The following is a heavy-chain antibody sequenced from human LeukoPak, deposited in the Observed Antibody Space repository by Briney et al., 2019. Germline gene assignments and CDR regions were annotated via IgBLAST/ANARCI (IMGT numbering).Heavy chain of an antibody. D-gene: IGHD6-19*01. V-gene: IGHV3-48*03. J-gene: IGHJ4*02. CDR2: ISDSGTTI. CDR3: ARGRASSGWYY. CDR1: GFTSTSYE. Sequence: PGGSLRLSCAASGFTSTSYEMNWVRQAPGKGPEWVSYISDSGTTIYYADSVKGRFTISRDNAKSSLYLQMNSLRAEDTAVYYCARGRASSGWYYWGQGTLVTVSS.